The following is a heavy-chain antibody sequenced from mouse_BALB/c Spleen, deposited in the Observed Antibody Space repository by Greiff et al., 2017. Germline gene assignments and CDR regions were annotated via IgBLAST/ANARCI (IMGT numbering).Heavy chain of an antibody. CDR2: ISSGGSYT. CDR3: AKAKRGDAMDY. Sequence: EVQRVESGGGLVKPGGSLKLSCAASGFTFSSYAMSWVRQSPEKRLEWVAEISSGGSYTYYPDTVTGRFTISRDNAKNTLYLEMSSLRSEDTAMYYCAKAKRGDAMDYWGQGTSVTVSS. V-gene: IGHV5-9-4*01. CDR1: GFTFSSYA. J-gene: IGHJ4*01.